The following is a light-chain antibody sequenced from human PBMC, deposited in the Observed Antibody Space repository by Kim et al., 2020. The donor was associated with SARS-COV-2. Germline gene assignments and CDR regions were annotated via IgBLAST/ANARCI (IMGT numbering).Light chain of an antibody. Sequence: ATTSGKSSHGGLTSNNRKSVAWYQKKPGQPPKLIIYWASTRESGVPDRFSGSGSGTDFTLIINSLQAEDVAIYYWQQYYSLPLTFGQGTRLEIK. J-gene: IGKJ5*01. CDR3: QQYYSLPLT. CDR1: HGGLTSNNRKS. V-gene: IGKV4-1*01. CDR2: WAS.